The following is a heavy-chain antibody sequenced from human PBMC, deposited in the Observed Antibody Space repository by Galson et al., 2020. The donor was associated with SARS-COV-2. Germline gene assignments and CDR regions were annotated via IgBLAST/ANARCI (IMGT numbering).Heavy chain of an antibody. D-gene: IGHD3-22*01. V-gene: IGHV3-30*04. CDR1: GFTFSSYA. CDR3: ARDYYDSSGYSQGIDY. Sequence: GGSLRLSCAASGFTFSSYAMHWVRQAPGTGLEWVGVISYDGSNKYYADSVKGRFTISRDNSKNTLYLQMNSLSAEDTAVYYCARDYYDSSGYSQGIDYWGQGTLVTVSS. CDR2: ISYDGSNK. J-gene: IGHJ4*02.